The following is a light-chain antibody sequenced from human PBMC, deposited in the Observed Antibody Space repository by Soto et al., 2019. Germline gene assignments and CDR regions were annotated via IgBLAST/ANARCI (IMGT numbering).Light chain of an antibody. CDR2: STS. CDR1: QNIGSW. CDR3: LQANNFPVT. V-gene: IGKV1-12*01. J-gene: IGKJ4*01. Sequence: DIQMTQSPSSVSASIGDRVTITCRASQNIGSWLAWYQQMPGEAPKLLISSTSHLSPRGPSRFSGSGSGTDFTLTITSLQPEDFANYFCLQANNFPVTFGGGTKVE.